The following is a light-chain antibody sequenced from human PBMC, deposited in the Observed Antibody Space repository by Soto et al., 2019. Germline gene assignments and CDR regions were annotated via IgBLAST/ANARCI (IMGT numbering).Light chain of an antibody. Sequence: ENVLTQSPGTLSLSPGERATLSCRASQSVSDSYLAWYQQKPGQTPRLLIYATSGRATGIPDRFGGSGSGKDFTLTISRVEPEDFAVYYCQQYVTSPPMYTFGQGTKVEIK. CDR2: ATS. CDR3: QQYVTSPPMYT. CDR1: QSVSDSY. J-gene: IGKJ2*01. V-gene: IGKV3-20*01.